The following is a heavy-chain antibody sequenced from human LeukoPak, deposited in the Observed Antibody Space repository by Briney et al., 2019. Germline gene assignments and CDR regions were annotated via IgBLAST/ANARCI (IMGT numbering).Heavy chain of an antibody. V-gene: IGHV4-34*01. CDR2: INNSGST. D-gene: IGHD3-3*02. CDR3: ARGRAFFD. J-gene: IGHJ4*02. Sequence: PSETLSLTCAVYGGSFSGYYWNWIRQPPGKGLEWIGEINNSGSTNYNPSLKSRVTISRDTSKNQFSLKLSSVTAVDTAVYYCARGRAFFDWGQGALVTVSS. CDR1: GGSFSGYY.